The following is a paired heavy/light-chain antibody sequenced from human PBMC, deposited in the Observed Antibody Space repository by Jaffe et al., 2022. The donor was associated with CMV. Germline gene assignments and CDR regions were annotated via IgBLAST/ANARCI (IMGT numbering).Light chain of an antibody. Sequence: QSVLTQPPSVSGAPGQRVTISCTGSSSNIGAGYDVHWYQQLPGTAPKLLIYGNSNRPSGVPDRFSGSKSGTSASLAITGLQAEDEADYYCQSYDSSLSGSDVFGTGTKVTVL. CDR1: SSNIGAGYD. J-gene: IGLJ1*01. V-gene: IGLV1-40*01. CDR3: QSYDSSLSGSDV. CDR2: GNS.
Heavy chain of an antibody. CDR1: GFTFSSYA. Sequence: EVQLVESGGGLVQPGGSLRLSCAASGFTFSSYAMSWVRQAPGKGLEWVSAISGSGGSTYYADSVKGRFTISRDNSKNTLYLQMNSLRAEDTAVYYCAKGPYDYVWGSYRYWDYWGQGTLVTVSS. CDR3: AKGPYDYVWGSYRYWDY. J-gene: IGHJ4*02. V-gene: IGHV3-23*04. CDR2: ISGSGGST. D-gene: IGHD3-16*02.